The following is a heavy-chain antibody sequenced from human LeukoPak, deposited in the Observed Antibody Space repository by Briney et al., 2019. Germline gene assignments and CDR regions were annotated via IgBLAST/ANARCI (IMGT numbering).Heavy chain of an antibody. CDR3: ARATFGVVLRRYYYYYMDV. V-gene: IGHV4-34*01. Sequence: SETLSLTCAVYGGSFSGYYWSWIRQPPGKGLEWIGEINHSGSTNYNPSLKSRVTISVDTSKNQFSLKLSSVTAADTAVYYCARATFGVVLRRYYYYYMDVWGKGTTVTVSS. J-gene: IGHJ6*03. D-gene: IGHD3-3*01. CDR1: GGSFSGYY. CDR2: INHSGST.